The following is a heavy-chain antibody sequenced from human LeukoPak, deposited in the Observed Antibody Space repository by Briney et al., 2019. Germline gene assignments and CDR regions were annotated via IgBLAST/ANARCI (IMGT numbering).Heavy chain of an antibody. CDR3: AKGHSVWVKGEAFDI. D-gene: IGHD3-10*01. J-gene: IGHJ3*02. V-gene: IGHV3-43*01. CDR1: GFTFDDHT. CDR2: ISWDGGST. Sequence: GGSLRLSCAASGFTFDDHTMHWVRQAPGKGLEWVSLISWDGGSTYYADSVKGRFTISRDNSKNSLYLQMNSLRTEDTALYYSAKGHSVWVKGEAFDIWGQGTMVTVSS.